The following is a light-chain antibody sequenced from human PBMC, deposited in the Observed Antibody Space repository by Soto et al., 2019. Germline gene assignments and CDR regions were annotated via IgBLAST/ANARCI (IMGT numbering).Light chain of an antibody. J-gene: IGKJ5*01. CDR1: QSISSY. Sequence: DFQMTQSPSSLSASVGDRVTITCRASQSISSYLNWYQQKPGKAPKLLIYDASSLESGVPSRFSGSGSGTDFTLTISSLEPEDSAIYYCQQRNIWPPVTFGQGTRLEIK. CDR2: DAS. CDR3: QQRNIWPPVT. V-gene: IGKV1-39*01.